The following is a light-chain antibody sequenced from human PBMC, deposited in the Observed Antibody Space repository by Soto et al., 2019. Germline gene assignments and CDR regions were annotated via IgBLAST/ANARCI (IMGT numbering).Light chain of an antibody. CDR1: QDINSW. CDR3: QRSHVYPLT. Sequence: DVQMTQSPSSLSASVGDRVTITCRASQDINSWLAWYQQKPGQAPKSLIYAASSIQTGVPTRFSGSESGTDFSPTISSQQPEDCATYYCQRSHVYPLTFGGGTKVEIK. V-gene: IGKV1D-16*01. J-gene: IGKJ4*01. CDR2: AAS.